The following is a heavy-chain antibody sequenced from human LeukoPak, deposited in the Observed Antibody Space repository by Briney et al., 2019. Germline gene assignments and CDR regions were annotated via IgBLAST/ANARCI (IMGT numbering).Heavy chain of an antibody. Sequence: SVKVSCKASGGTFSSYAISWVRQAPGQGLEWMGGIIPIFGTANYAQKFQGRVTITVDESTSTAYMELSSLRSEDTAVYYCAREGGGIFGVVSTDAFDIWGQGTMVTVSS. CDR1: GGTFSSYA. J-gene: IGHJ3*02. CDR2: IIPIFGTA. CDR3: AREGGGIFGVVSTDAFDI. V-gene: IGHV1-69*13. D-gene: IGHD3-3*01.